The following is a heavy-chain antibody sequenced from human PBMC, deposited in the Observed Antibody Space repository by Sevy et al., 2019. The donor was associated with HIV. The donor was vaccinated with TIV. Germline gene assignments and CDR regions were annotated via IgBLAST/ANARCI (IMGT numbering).Heavy chain of an antibody. Sequence: GGSLRLSCAASGFTFSNAWMNWVRQAPGKGLEWVGRIKSKTDGGTTDYAAPVKGRFTISRDDSKNTLYLQMNSLKTEDTAVYYCTTGRGSITIFGVVIIGGEYYYGMDVWGQGTTVTVSS. CDR2: IKSKTDGGTT. CDR3: TTGRGSITIFGVVIIGGEYYYGMDV. CDR1: GFTFSNAW. J-gene: IGHJ6*02. V-gene: IGHV3-15*07. D-gene: IGHD3-3*01.